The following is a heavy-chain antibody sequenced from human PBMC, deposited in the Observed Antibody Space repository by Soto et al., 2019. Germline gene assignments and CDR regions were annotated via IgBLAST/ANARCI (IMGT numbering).Heavy chain of an antibody. Sequence: GGSLRLSCTASGFTFGDNAVSWVRQAPGKGLEWVGFIRSKGYGGTADYAAYVKGRFTISRDDSKSIAYLQMNSLKTEDTAVYYCARAGIDKTGTTHYYYGMDVWGQGITGTVSS. CDR1: GFTFGDNA. J-gene: IGHJ6*02. CDR3: ARAGIDKTGTTHYYYGMDV. D-gene: IGHD1-1*01. CDR2: IRSKGYGGTA. V-gene: IGHV3-49*04.